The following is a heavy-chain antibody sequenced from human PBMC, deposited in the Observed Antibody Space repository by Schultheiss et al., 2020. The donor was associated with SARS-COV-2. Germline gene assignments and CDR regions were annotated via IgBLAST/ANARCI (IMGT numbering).Heavy chain of an antibody. J-gene: IGHJ6*02. D-gene: IGHD3-22*01. CDR1: GFTFSSFA. V-gene: IGHV3-23*01. Sequence: GGSLRLSCAASGFTFSSFAMSWVRQAPGKGLEWVSGISWNSGSIGYADSVKGRFTISRDNSKNTLYLQMNSLRAEDTAVYYCARADLRYYYDSMVYYYGMDVWGQGTTVTVSS. CDR2: ISWNSGSI. CDR3: ARADLRYYYDSMVYYYGMDV.